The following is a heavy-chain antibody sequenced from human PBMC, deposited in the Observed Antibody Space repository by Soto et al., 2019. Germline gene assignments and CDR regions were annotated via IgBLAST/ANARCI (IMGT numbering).Heavy chain of an antibody. CDR1: GYTFTSYY. J-gene: IGHJ4*02. CDR3: ARDLAVAGPFDY. D-gene: IGHD6-19*01. CDR2: INPSGGST. Sequence: AAVKVSCKASGYTFTSYYMHWVRQAPGQGLEWMGIINPSGGSTSYAQKFQGRVTMTRDTSTSTVYMELSSLRSEDTAVYYCARDLAVAGPFDYWGQGTLVPAPQ. V-gene: IGHV1-46*01.